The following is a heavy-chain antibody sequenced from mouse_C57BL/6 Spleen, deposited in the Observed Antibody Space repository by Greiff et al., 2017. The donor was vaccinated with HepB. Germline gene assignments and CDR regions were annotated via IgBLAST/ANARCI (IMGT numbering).Heavy chain of an antibody. J-gene: IGHJ2*01. CDR2: INYDGSST. CDR1: GFTFSDYY. Sequence: EVQRVESEGGLVQPGSSMKLSCTASGFTFSDYYMAWVRQVPEKGLEWVANINYDGSSTYYLDSLKSRFIISSDNAKNILYLQMSSLKSEDTATYYCAREGTLVFDYWGQGTTLTVSS. CDR3: AREGTLVFDY. V-gene: IGHV5-16*01. D-gene: IGHD3-3*01.